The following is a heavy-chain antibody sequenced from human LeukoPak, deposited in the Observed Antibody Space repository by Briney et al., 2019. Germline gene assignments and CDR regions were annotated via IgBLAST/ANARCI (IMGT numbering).Heavy chain of an antibody. CDR2: IYHTESA. D-gene: IGHD3-22*01. J-gene: IGHJ4*02. CDR3: ARGRGDSKGTSFDF. Sequence: PSETLSLTCTVSGGSMNNYYWSWIRQSPGKGLEWIGYIYHTESATYKPSLKSRVTLSLDTSKNQFSLKLSSVTAADTAVYYCARGRGDSKGTSFDFWGQGTLVTVSS. V-gene: IGHV4-59*01. CDR1: GGSMNNYY.